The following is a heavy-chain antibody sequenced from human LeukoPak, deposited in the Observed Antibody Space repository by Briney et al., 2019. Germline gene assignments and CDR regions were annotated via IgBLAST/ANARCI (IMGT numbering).Heavy chain of an antibody. D-gene: IGHD6-13*01. V-gene: IGHV1-2*02. J-gene: IGHJ4*02. CDR1: GYNFTGYY. Sequence: ASVKVSCKPSGYNFTGYYMLLVRQDPGQRLEWMGWINPNSGGTNYAQKFQGRVTMTRDTSISTAYMELSRLRSDDTAVYYCARVLWQQLVDVLYWGQGTLVTVSS. CDR3: ARVLWQQLVDVLY. CDR2: INPNSGGT.